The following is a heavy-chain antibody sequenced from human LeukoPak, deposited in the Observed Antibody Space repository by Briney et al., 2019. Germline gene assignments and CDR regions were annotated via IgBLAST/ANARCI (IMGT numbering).Heavy chain of an antibody. V-gene: IGHV1-69*10. J-gene: IGHJ4*02. CDR2: SIPILDVA. D-gene: IGHD3-16*01. CDR1: GGTKYYA. CDR3: ARGDYDVSGDLRTFEF. Sequence: SVKVSCKVSGGTKYYAISWVRQAPGQGLQWMGGSIPILDVANSGQKFQGRVTFTADKSTSTAYMELSSLGSEDTAMYFCARGDYDVSGDLRTFEFWGQGTLVTVSS.